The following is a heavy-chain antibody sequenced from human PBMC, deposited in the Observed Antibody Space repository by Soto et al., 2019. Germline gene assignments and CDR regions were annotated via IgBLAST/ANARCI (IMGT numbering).Heavy chain of an antibody. Sequence: ASVKVSFKASGYTFTSYGISWVRQAPGQGLEWMGWISTYNGNTNYAQKLQGRVTMTTDTSTSTAYMELRSLRSDDTAVYYCARSSSASSVHSESVDIGRQWTRVTVSS. V-gene: IGHV1-18*01. J-gene: IGHJ3*02. CDR2: ISTYNGNT. CDR1: GYTFTSYG. CDR3: ARSSSASSVHSESVDI. D-gene: IGHD3-22*01.